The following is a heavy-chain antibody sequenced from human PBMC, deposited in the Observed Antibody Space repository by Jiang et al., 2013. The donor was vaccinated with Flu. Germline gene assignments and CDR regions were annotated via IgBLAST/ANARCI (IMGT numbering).Heavy chain of an antibody. CDR3: ARDYGGNSFDC. D-gene: IGHD4-23*01. V-gene: IGHV3-30*09. J-gene: IGHJ4*02. CDR2: ISYDGRNR. Sequence: VQLVESGGGLVQPWGSLRLSCAASGFTFSDYSMHWVRQAPGKGLEWVTVISYDGRNRYYADSVKGRFAISRDNSKNTLYLQMNSLRGEDTAVYYCARDYGGNSFDCWGQGTLVSVSS. CDR1: GFTFSDYS.